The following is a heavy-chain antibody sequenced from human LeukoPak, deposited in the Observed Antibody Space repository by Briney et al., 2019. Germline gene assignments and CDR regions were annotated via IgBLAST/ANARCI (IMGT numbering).Heavy chain of an antibody. CDR3: ARVGVEGAFDI. CDR1: GFTFRSYSM. J-gene: IGHJ3*02. D-gene: IGHD1-1*01. V-gene: IGHV4-4*02. CDR2: IYHSGST. Sequence: GSLRLSCAASGFTFRSYSMNWVRQAPGKGLEWIGEIYHSGSTNYNPSLKSRVTISVDKSKNQFSLKLSSVTAADTAVYYCARVGVEGAFDIWGQGTMVTVSS.